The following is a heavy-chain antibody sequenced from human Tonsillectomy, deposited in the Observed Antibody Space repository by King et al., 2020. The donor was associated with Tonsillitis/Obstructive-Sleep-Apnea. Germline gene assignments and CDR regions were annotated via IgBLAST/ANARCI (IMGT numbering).Heavy chain of an antibody. Sequence: VQLVESGGGLVQPGGSLRLSCAASGFTFSNYWVYWVRQAPGKGLEWVANIKQDGSEKYYVDSVKGRFTISRDNAKNSLYLQMNSLRAEDTAVYYCARDKAGGWYFDLWGRGTLATVSS. CDR2: IKQDGSEK. CDR3: ARDKAGGWYFDL. J-gene: IGHJ2*01. CDR1: GFTFSNYW. V-gene: IGHV3-7*03. D-gene: IGHD3-10*01.